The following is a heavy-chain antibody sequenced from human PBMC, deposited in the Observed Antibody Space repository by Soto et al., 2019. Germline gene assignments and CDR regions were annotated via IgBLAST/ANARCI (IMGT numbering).Heavy chain of an antibody. J-gene: IGHJ5*02. CDR1: GGTFSSYG. Sequence: ASVKVSCKASGGTFSSYGISWVRQATGQGLEWMGWISAYNGNTNYAQKLQGRVTMTTDTSTSTAYMELRSLRSDDTAVYYCASLWGYYDSSGYPGYNWFDPWGQGTLVTVSS. CDR3: ASLWGYYDSSGYPGYNWFDP. D-gene: IGHD3-22*01. V-gene: IGHV1-18*01. CDR2: ISAYNGNT.